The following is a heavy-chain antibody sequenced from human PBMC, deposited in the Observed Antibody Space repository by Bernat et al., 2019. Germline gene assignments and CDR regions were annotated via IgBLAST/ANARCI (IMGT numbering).Heavy chain of an antibody. V-gene: IGHV3-74*01. CDR2: INSDGSST. Sequence: EVQLVESGGGLVQPGGSLRLSCAASGFTFSSYWMHWVRQAPGKGLVWVSRINSDGSSTSYADSVKGRFTISRDNAKNTLYLQMNSLRAEDTAVYYCSSDGIQLWPHNDYWGQGTLVTVSS. J-gene: IGHJ4*02. D-gene: IGHD5-18*01. CDR3: SSDGIQLWPHNDY. CDR1: GFTFSSYW.